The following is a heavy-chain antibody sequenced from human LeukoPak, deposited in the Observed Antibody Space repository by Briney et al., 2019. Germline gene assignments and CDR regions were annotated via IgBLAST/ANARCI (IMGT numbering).Heavy chain of an antibody. Sequence: ASVKVSCKASGYTFTSYGISWVRQAPGQGLEWMGWISAYNGNTNYAQKLQGRVTMTTDTSTSTAYMELRSLRSDDTAVYYCARGARGVDQHGWFDPWGQGTLVTASS. CDR1: GYTFTSYG. CDR3: ARGARGVDQHGWFDP. J-gene: IGHJ5*02. D-gene: IGHD3-10*01. V-gene: IGHV1-18*01. CDR2: ISAYNGNT.